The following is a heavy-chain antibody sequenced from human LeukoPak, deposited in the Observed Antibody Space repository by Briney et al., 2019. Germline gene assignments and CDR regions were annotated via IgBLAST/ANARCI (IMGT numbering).Heavy chain of an antibody. J-gene: IGHJ4*02. Sequence: SETLSLTCTVSGGSISSSSYYWGWIRQPPGKGLEWIGSIYYSGSTYYNPSLKSRVTISVDTSKNQFSLKLSSVTAADTAVYYCARAYSGSYGTFDYWGQGTLVSVSS. CDR3: ARAYSGSYGTFDY. CDR2: IYYSGST. CDR1: GGSISSSSYY. V-gene: IGHV4-39*01. D-gene: IGHD1-26*01.